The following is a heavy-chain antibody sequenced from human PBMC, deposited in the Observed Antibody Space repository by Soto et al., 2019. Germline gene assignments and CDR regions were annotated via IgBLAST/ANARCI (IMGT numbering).Heavy chain of an antibody. Sequence: EVQLVESGGGLVQSGVSLRLSCAASGFSFSSYCMNWVRQAPGKGLEWISYISTSNSDIYYEDSVKGRFTISRDDAKSSLYLQMDSVRDEDTAVYYCASDLPWTFSIDSWGQGTLVTVSS. J-gene: IGHJ4*02. V-gene: IGHV3-48*02. CDR2: ISTSNSDI. D-gene: IGHD3-3*01. CDR1: GFSFSSYC. CDR3: ASDLPWTFSIDS.